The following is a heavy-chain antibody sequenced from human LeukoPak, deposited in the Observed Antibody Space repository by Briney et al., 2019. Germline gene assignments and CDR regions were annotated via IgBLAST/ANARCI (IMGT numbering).Heavy chain of an antibody. D-gene: IGHD3-3*01. CDR1: GITGYS. J-gene: IGHJ5*02. Sequence: GGSLRLSCAASGITGYSMHWVRQAPGKGLEWVCSISSSSNYIYCADSVKGRFTISRDNSKNTLYLQMNSLRAEDTAVYYCAKKTDFWSGYFASWGQGTLVTVSS. CDR3: AKKTDFWSGYFAS. V-gene: IGHV3-21*04. CDR2: ISSSSNYI.